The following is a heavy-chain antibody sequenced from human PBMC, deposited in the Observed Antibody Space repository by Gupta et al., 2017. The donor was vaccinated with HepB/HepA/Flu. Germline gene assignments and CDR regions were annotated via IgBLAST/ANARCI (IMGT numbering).Heavy chain of an antibody. CDR3: ARGLSYYYDSRGYYGWFDP. J-gene: IGHJ5*02. V-gene: IGHV1-8*01. CDR1: GYIFTSYD. Sequence: QVQLVQSGAEVKKPGSSVKVSCKASGYIFTSYDINWVRQPTGQGLEWMGWMNPNSGNTGYAQKFQGRVTMTRNTSISTAYMELSSLRSEDTAVYYCARGLSYYYDSRGYYGWFDPWGQGTLVTVSS. CDR2: MNPNSGNT. D-gene: IGHD3-22*01.